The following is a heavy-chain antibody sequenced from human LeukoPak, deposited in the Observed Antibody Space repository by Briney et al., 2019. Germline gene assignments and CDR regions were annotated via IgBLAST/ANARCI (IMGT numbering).Heavy chain of an antibody. Sequence: GGSLRLSCAASGFTVSSNYMSWVRQAPGKGLEWVSVIYSGGSTYYADSVKGRFTISRDNSKNTLYLQMNGLRAEDTAVYYCARDSNYDILTGYSGGYDYWGQGTLVTVSS. D-gene: IGHD3-9*01. V-gene: IGHV3-66*01. CDR3: ARDSNYDILTGYSGGYDY. CDR2: IYSGGST. J-gene: IGHJ4*02. CDR1: GFTVSSNY.